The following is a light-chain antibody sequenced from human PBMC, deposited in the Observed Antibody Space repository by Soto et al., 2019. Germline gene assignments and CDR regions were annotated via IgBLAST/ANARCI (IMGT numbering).Light chain of an antibody. CDR3: QQSYSTPYT. V-gene: IGKV1-39*01. CDR2: AAS. CDR1: QSIRSS. Sequence: DIQMTQSPSSLSASVGDRVTITCRASQSIRSSLNWYHQKPGKAPKLLIYAASSLQSGVPSRFSGSGSGTDFTLTISSLQPEDFATYYCQQSYSTPYTFGQGTKLEIK. J-gene: IGKJ2*01.